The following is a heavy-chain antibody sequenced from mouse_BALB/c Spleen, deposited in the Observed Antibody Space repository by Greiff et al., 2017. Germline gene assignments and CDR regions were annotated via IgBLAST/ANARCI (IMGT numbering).Heavy chain of an antibody. Sequence: DVKLVESGGGLVKPGGSLKLSCAASGFTFSSYAMSWVRQTPEKRLEWVASISSGGSYTYYPDTVTGRFTISGDNAKNTLYLEMSSLRSEDTAMYYCARDLGEDSSGYDAMDYWGQGTSVTVSS. D-gene: IGHD3-2*01. J-gene: IGHJ4*01. CDR3: ARDLGEDSSGYDAMDY. V-gene: IGHV5-9-4*01. CDR2: ISSGGSYT. CDR1: GFTFSSYA.